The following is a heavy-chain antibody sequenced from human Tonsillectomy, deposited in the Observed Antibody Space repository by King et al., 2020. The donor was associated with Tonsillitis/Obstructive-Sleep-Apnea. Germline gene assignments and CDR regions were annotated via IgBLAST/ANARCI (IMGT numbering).Heavy chain of an antibody. V-gene: IGHV4-39*01. D-gene: IGHD4-17*01. CDR2: IYYSGST. J-gene: IGHJ6*03. Sequence: HLQLQESGPGLVKPSETLSLTCTVSGGSISSSSSYWGWIRQPPGKGLEWIASIYYSGSTYYNPSLKSRVTISVDTSKNQFSLNLSSVTAADTAVYYCAARREYGDSTDYYFYYMDVWGKGTTVTVSS. CDR3: AARREYGDSTDYYFYYMDV. CDR1: GGSISSSSSY.